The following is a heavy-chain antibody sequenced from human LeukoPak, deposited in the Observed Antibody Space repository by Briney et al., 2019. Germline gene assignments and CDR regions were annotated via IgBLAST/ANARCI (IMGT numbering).Heavy chain of an antibody. D-gene: IGHD6-6*01. V-gene: IGHV1-69*04. CDR3: AGSYSSSSIFDY. J-gene: IGHJ4*02. CDR1: GGTFSSYA. CDR2: TIPILGIA. Sequence: SVKVSCKASGGTFSSYAISWVRQAPGQGLEWMGRTIPILGIANYAQKFQGRVTITADKSTSTAYMELSSLRSEDTAVYYCAGSYSSSSIFDYWGQGTLVTVSS.